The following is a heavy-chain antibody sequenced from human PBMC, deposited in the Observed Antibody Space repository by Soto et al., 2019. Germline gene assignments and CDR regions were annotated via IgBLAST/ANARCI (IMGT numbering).Heavy chain of an antibody. CDR2: ISAYNGNT. J-gene: IGHJ6*03. V-gene: IGHV1-18*01. CDR3: ARDLRYSGYDYYYYYYMDV. Sequence: ASVKVSCKASGYTFTSYGISWVRQAPGQGLEWMGWISAYNGNTNYAQKLQGRVTMTTDTSTSTAYMEPRSLRSDDTAVYYCARDLRYSGYDYYYYYYMDVWGKGTTVTVSS. D-gene: IGHD5-12*01. CDR1: GYTFTSYG.